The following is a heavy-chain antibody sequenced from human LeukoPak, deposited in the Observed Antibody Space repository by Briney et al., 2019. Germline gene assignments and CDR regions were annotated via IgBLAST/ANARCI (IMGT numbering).Heavy chain of an antibody. CDR2: ISAYNGNT. CDR3: ARALIFGVVIQIFDY. J-gene: IGHJ4*02. D-gene: IGHD3-3*01. CDR1: GYTFTSYG. V-gene: IGHV1-18*01. Sequence: ASVKVSCKASGYTFTSYGISWVRQAPGQGLEWMGWISAYNGNTNYAQKLQGRVTMTTDTSTSTAYMELRSLRSDATAVYYCARALIFGVVIQIFDYWGQGTLVTVSS.